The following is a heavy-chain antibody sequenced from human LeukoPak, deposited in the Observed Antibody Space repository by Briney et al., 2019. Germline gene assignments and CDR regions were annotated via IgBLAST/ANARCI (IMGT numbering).Heavy chain of an antibody. CDR2: VYHSGST. Sequence: PSGALSLTCSVSGVSIHSSNWWSWVRQPPGKGLEWIGEVYHSGSTNYNPSLKSRVTISVDKSKNQFSLKLSSVTAADTAVYYCASGKSGSYTLNDAFDIWGQGTMVTVSS. D-gene: IGHD1-26*01. CDR1: GVSIHSSNW. J-gene: IGHJ3*02. V-gene: IGHV4-4*02. CDR3: ASGKSGSYTLNDAFDI.